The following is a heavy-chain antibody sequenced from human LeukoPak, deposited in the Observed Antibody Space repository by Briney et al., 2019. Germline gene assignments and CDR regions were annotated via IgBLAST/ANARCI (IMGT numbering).Heavy chain of an antibody. D-gene: IGHD3-3*01. V-gene: IGHV3-74*01. CDR1: GFTFSSYW. CDR3: ARDPFWSGSFDS. J-gene: IGHJ5*01. CDR2: INSDESST. Sequence: PGGSLRLSCAASGFTFSSYWMHWVRQAPGKGLVWVSRINSDESSTNYADSVKGRFTISRDNAKNTLYLQMSSLRAEDTAVYYCARDPFWSGSFDSWGQGTLVTVSS.